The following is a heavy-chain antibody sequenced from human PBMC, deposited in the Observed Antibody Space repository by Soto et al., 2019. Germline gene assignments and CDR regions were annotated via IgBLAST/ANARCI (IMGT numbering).Heavy chain of an antibody. CDR1: GFTFSSYW. J-gene: IGHJ4*02. D-gene: IGHD3-10*01. Sequence: EVQLVESGGGLVQPGGSLRLSCAASGFTFSSYWMVWVRQAPGKGLEWVANIKPDGSEKYYVDSVKGRFTISRDNARKSLYLQMKSLRAEDTAVYYCVRDAHRGGDFDYWGQGTLVTVSS. CDR2: IKPDGSEK. CDR3: VRDAHRGGDFDY. V-gene: IGHV3-7*04.